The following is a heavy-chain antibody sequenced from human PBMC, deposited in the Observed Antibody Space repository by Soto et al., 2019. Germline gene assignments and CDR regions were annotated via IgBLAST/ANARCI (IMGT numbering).Heavy chain of an antibody. CDR2: IYYSGSP. D-gene: IGHD2-15*01. Sequence: SETLSLTCTVSGGSIRSSSYYWGWIRQPPGKGLEWIGSIYYSGSPYYNPSLKSRVTISVDTSKNQFSLKLSSVTAADTAVYYCADVHRYCSGGSCRGDAFDIWGQGTMVT. CDR1: GGSIRSSSYY. J-gene: IGHJ3*02. CDR3: ADVHRYCSGGSCRGDAFDI. V-gene: IGHV4-39*01.